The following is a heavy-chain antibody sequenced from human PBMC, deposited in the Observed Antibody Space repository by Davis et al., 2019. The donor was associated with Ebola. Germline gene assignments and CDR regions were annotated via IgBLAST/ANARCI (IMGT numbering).Heavy chain of an antibody. J-gene: IGHJ4*02. D-gene: IGHD4-17*01. V-gene: IGHV1-69*10. CDR2: IIPILGIA. CDR3: ARDSGEGVYGDYYFDY. CDR1: GGTFSSYA. Sequence: SVKVSCKASGGTFSSYAISWVRQAPGQGLEWMGGIIPILGIANYAQKFQGRVTITADKSTSTAYMELSSLRSEDTAVYYCARDSGEGVYGDYYFDYWGQGTLVTVSS.